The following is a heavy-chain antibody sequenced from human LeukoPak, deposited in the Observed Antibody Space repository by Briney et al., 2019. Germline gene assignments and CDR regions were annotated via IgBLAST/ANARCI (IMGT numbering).Heavy chain of an antibody. CDR3: VRGGWSLDY. J-gene: IGHJ4*02. CDR2: IYYSGNT. D-gene: IGHD6-19*01. CDR1: GGSINNFY. Sequence: SETLSLTCTVSGGSINNFYWSWIRQPPGKGLEWIGYIYYSGNTNYNPSLKSRVTISVDTSKNQFSLQLSSVTTADTAVYYCVRGGWSLDYWGQGTLVTVSS. V-gene: IGHV4-59*01.